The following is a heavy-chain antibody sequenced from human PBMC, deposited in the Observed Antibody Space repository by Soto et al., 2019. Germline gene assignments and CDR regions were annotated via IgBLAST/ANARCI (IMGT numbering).Heavy chain of an antibody. CDR3: TAPLSSSQHYYYYYGLDV. V-gene: IGHV3-15*07. D-gene: IGHD6-6*01. CDR2: IRSKTDGGTT. Sequence: PGGSLRLSCAASGFTFSNAWMNWVRQAPGKGLEWVGRIRSKTDGGTTDYAAPVKGRFTISRDDSKNTLYLQMNSLKMEDTAVYYCTAPLSSSQHYYYYYGLDVWGQGTTVTVSS. CDR1: GFTFSNAW. J-gene: IGHJ6*02.